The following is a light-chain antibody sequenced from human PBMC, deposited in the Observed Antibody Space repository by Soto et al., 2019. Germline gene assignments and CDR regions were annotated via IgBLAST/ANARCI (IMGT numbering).Light chain of an antibody. J-gene: IGKJ5*01. CDR3: QHYNSYSEA. V-gene: IGKV1-5*03. CDR1: QTISSW. CDR2: KAS. Sequence: IQIAHSPSTXXVXVXXXXXITCRASQTISSWLAWYQQKPGKAPKLLIYKASTLKSGVPSRFSGSGSGTEFTLTISSLQPDDFATYYCQHYNSYSEAFGQGTRLEIK.